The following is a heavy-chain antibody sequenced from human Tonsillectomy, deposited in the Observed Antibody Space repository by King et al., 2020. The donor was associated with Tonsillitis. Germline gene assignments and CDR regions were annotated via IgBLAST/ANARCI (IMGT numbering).Heavy chain of an antibody. CDR3: AKEDVLGPTSAFDV. D-gene: IGHD1-26*01. V-gene: IGHV3-30*02. Sequence: VQLVESGGGVVQPGGSLRLSCAASGFIFSFSGMHWVRQAPGKGLEWVAFIRFDGSYTYYVDSVKGRFTISRDNSKSTLYLQMNSLRAEDTAVYYCAKEDVLGPTSAFDVWGQGTMVTVSS. J-gene: IGHJ3*01. CDR1: GFIFSFSG. CDR2: IRFDGSYT.